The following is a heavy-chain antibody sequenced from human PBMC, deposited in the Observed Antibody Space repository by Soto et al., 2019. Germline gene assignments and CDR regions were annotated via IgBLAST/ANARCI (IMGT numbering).Heavy chain of an antibody. CDR2: IIPILGIE. D-gene: IGHD3-10*01. V-gene: IGHV1-69*02. CDR3: ARGELLWCGELLGL. J-gene: IGHJ2*01. CDR1: GGTFSSYT. Sequence: QVQLVQSGAEVKTPGSSVKVSCKASGGTFSSYTISWVRQAPGHGLEWMGRIIPILGIENYTQKFQSRVTITADKSTSTAYMGLCSLRSEDTAVYYCARGELLWCGELLGLWGRGTLVTVAS.